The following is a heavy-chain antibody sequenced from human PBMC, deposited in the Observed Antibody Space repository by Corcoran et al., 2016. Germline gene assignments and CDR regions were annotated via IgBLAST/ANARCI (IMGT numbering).Heavy chain of an antibody. CDR3: ARAPRCSGGSCYPFDY. V-gene: IGHV4-59*01. Sequence: QVQLQESGPGLVKPSETLSLTCTVSGGSISSYYWSWIRQPPGKGLEWIGYIYYSGSTNYNPSLKSRVTISVDTSKNQFSLKLSSVTAADTAVYDCARAPRCSGGSCYPFDYWGQGTLVTVSS. CDR2: IYYSGST. CDR1: GGSISSYY. J-gene: IGHJ4*02. D-gene: IGHD2-15*01.